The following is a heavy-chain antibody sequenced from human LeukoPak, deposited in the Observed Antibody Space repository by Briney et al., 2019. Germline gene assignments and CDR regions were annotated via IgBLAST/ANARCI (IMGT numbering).Heavy chain of an antibody. CDR2: IYHSGST. D-gene: IGHD4-11*01. CDR3: ARRYSNSYFDY. Sequence: SETLSLTCAVSGYSISSGYYWAWIRQHPGKGLEWIGNIYHSGSTYYNPSLKSRVTISVDTSKNQFSLKLSSVTAADTAVYYCARRYSNSYFDYWGQETLFTVSS. CDR1: GYSISSGYY. J-gene: IGHJ4*02. V-gene: IGHV4-38-2*01.